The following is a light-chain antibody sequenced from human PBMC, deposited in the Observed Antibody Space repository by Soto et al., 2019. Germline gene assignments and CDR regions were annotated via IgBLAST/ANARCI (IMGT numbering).Light chain of an antibody. CDR1: QTVSISH. CDR3: QQYGSSPPLT. V-gene: IGKV3-20*01. J-gene: IGKJ4*01. CDR2: GAT. Sequence: EIVLTQSPGTLSLSPGERATLSCRASQTVSISHLAWYQQKPGQAPRLVIYGATSRATGIPDRFSGSGSGTDFTLTISRLEPEDFAVYYCQQYGSSPPLTFGGGTRVEIK.